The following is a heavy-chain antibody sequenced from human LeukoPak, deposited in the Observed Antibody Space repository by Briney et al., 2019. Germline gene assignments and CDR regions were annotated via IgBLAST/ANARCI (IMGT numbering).Heavy chain of an antibody. J-gene: IGHJ6*02. CDR2: IGGSGTNI. CDR1: GFPFSDYY. D-gene: IGHD2-21*01. Sequence: GGSLRLSCAASGFPFSDYYMSWIRQAPGKGLEWVSYIGGSGTNIYYADSMKGRFTISRDNSKNSLYLQMNSLRADGTAVYYCARGFDCSTASCSCMDVWGQGTTVTVSS. CDR3: ARGFDCSTASCSCMDV. V-gene: IGHV3-11*01.